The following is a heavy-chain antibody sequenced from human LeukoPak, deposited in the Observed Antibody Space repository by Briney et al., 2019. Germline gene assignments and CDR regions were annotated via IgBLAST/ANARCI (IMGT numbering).Heavy chain of an antibody. CDR3: VREGGSGWYSGWFDP. CDR2: IKKDGSEK. D-gene: IGHD6-19*01. V-gene: IGHV3-7*01. Sequence: GGSLRLSCAASGFTFSSYWMSWVRRAPGKGLEWVANIKKDGSEKKYVDSVKGRFTISRDNADNSLYLQMSSLRAEDTALYYCVREGGSGWYSGWFDPWGQGTLVTVSS. CDR1: GFTFSSYW. J-gene: IGHJ5*02.